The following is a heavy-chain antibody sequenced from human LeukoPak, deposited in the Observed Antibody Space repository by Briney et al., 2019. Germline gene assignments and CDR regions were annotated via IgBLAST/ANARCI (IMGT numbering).Heavy chain of an antibody. CDR2: IYYTGST. D-gene: IGHD3/OR15-3a*01. V-gene: IGHV4-59*01. CDR3: ARAQLKQSLDRTYSYYFLYYYMDV. CDR1: GGSFSNYD. J-gene: IGHJ6*03. Sequence: PSETLSLTCTVSGGSFSNYDWSWFRQPPGKELEWIGYIYYTGSTNYNPSLKSRATISIDTSKNQFSLRVRSVTAADTAAYYCARAQLKQSLDRTYSYYFLYYYMDVWGQGTTVIVSS.